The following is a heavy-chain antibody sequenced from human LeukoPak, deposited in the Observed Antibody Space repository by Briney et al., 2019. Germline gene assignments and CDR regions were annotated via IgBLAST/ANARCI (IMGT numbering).Heavy chain of an antibody. Sequence: GGSLRLSCAASGFTFNTYSMNWVRQAPGKGLEWVSSFSSSSRYIYYADSMKGRFTISRDNAKNSLFLQMNSLRAEDTAVYYCAKDFAGWFGVSYDYWGQGTLVTVSS. D-gene: IGHD3-10*01. CDR1: GFTFNTYS. CDR2: FSSSSRYI. J-gene: IGHJ4*02. CDR3: AKDFAGWFGVSYDY. V-gene: IGHV3-21*01.